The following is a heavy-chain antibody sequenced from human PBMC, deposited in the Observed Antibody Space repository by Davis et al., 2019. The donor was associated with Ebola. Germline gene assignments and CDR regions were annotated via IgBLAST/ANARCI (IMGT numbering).Heavy chain of an antibody. D-gene: IGHD5-24*01. J-gene: IGHJ2*01. V-gene: IGHV3-48*02. Sequence: GESLKISCAASGFTFSAYHMNWVRQAPGKGLEWIAFISSGGHDTYYADSVRGRFTISRDNAKNLLYLQLNSLRDEDTALYYCAKDAEDGSGNWFFDFRGRGALVTVSS. CDR1: GFTFSAYH. CDR3: AKDAEDGSGNWFFDF. CDR2: ISSGGHDT.